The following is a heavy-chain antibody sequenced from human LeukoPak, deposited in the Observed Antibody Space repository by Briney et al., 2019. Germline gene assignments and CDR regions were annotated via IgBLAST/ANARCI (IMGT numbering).Heavy chain of an antibody. Sequence: KPSETLSLTCAVYGGSFSGYYWSWIRQPPGKGLEWIGEINHSGSTNYNPSLKSRVTISVDTSKNQFSLKLSSVTAADTAVYYCAREMGAFDIWGQGTMVTVSS. CDR3: AREMGAFDI. J-gene: IGHJ3*02. CDR1: GGSFSGYY. D-gene: IGHD2-8*01. V-gene: IGHV4-34*01. CDR2: INHSGST.